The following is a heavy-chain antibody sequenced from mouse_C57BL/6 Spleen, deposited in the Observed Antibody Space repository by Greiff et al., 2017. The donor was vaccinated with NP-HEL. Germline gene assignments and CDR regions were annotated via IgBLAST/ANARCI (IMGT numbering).Heavy chain of an antibody. CDR1: GYAFTNYL. Sequence: VQGVESGAELVRPGTSVKVSCKASGYAFTNYLIEWVKQRPGQGLEWIGVINPGSGGTNYNEKFKGKATLTADKSSSTAYMQLSSLTSEDSAVYVCARSRGSWGQGTTLTVSS. CDR2: INPGSGGT. CDR3: ARSRGS. D-gene: IGHD3-1*01. V-gene: IGHV1-54*01. J-gene: IGHJ2*01.